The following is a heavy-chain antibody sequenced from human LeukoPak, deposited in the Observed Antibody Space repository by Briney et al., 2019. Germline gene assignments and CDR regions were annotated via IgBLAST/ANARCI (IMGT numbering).Heavy chain of an antibody. D-gene: IGHD2/OR15-2a*01. CDR2: IYYSGST. J-gene: IGHJ3*02. V-gene: IGHV4-31*03. CDR1: GGSISSGSYY. CDR3: ARDFSAAFDI. Sequence: SETLSLTCTVSGGSISSGSYYWSWIRQHPGKGLEWIGYIYYSGSTYYNPSLKSRVTISVDTSKNQFSLKLSSVTAADTAVYYCARDFSAAFDIWGQGTMVTVSS.